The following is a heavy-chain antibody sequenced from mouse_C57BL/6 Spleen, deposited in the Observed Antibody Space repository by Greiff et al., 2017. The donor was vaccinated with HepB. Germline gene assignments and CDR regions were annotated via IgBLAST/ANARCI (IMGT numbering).Heavy chain of an antibody. CDR2: IYPGSGST. CDR3: ARGSNYVD. Sequence: VKLQQPGAELVKPGASVKMSCKASGYTFTSYWITWVKQRPGQGLEWIGDIYPGSGSTNYNEKFKSKATLTVDTSSSTAYMQLSSLTSEDSAVYYCARGSNYVDWGQGTTLTVAS. D-gene: IGHD2-5*01. J-gene: IGHJ2*01. CDR1: GYTFTSYW. V-gene: IGHV1-55*01.